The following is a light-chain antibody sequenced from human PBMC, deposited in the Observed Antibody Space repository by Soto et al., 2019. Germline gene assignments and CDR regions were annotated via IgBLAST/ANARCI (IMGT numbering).Light chain of an antibody. V-gene: IGLV1-40*01. CDR2: VNS. CDR1: RSNIGAASD. Sequence: QSVLTQPPSVSGAPGQRVTISFTGSRSNIGAASDVHWYQQLPGTAPKLLIYVNSNRPSGVPDRFSGSKSGTSTSLAITGLQAEDEADYYCQSYDSSLSAVVFGGGTKVTVL. CDR3: QSYDSSLSAVV. J-gene: IGLJ2*01.